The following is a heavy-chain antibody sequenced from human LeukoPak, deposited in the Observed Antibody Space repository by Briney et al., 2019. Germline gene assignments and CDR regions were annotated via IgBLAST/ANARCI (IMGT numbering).Heavy chain of an antibody. D-gene: IGHD3-22*01. CDR2: IYHSGST. V-gene: IGHV4-30-2*01. J-gene: IGHJ4*02. CDR1: GGSISSGGYS. Sequence: SETLSLTCAVSGGSISSGGYSWSWIRQPPGKGLEWIGYIYHSGSTYYNPSLKSRVTISVDRSKNQFSLKLSSVTAADTAVYYCAREHSGYSYFDYWGQGTLVTVSS. CDR3: AREHSGYSYFDY.